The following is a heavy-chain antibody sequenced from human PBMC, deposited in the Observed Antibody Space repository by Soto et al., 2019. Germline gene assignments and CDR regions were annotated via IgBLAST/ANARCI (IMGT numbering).Heavy chain of an antibody. CDR2: IVVGSGNT. CDR1: GFTFTSSA. J-gene: IGHJ5*02. CDR3: AADPYSSGWYELA. V-gene: IGHV1-58*02. Sequence: SVKVSCKASGFTFTSSAMQWVRQARGQRLEWIGWIVVGSGNTNYAQKFQERVTITRDMPTSTAYMELSSLRSEDTAVYYCAADPYSSGWYELAWGQGTLVTSPQ. D-gene: IGHD6-19*01.